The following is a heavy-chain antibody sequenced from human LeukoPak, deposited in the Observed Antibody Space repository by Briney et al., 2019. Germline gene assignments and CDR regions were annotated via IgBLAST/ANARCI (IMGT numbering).Heavy chain of an antibody. V-gene: IGHV3-15*01. CDR1: GFTFSDAW. D-gene: IGHD2-15*01. Sequence: GGSLRLSCAASGFTFSDAWMSWVRQAPGKGLEWVGRIKSKTDGGTTDYAAPVKGRFTISRDDSKNMLYLQMNSLRAEDTAVYYCATPRGIVVVVAAPSFDYWGQGTLVTVSS. CDR3: ATPRGIVVVVAAPSFDY. CDR2: IKSKTDGGTT. J-gene: IGHJ4*02.